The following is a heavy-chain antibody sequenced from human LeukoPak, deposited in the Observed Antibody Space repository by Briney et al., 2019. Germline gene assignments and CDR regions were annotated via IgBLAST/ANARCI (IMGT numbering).Heavy chain of an antibody. J-gene: IGHJ6*03. CDR1: GYTFIRHL. CDR3: ARRAVDNSYYYCMDV. Sequence: ASVKVSCKASGYTFIRHLMHWVRQAPGQGLEWMGIINPSGGSTPYAQKFQGRVTITRNTSISTAYMEVSSLRYEDTAVYYCARRAVDNSYYYCMDVWGKGTTVTVSS. CDR2: INPSGGST. V-gene: IGHV1-46*01. D-gene: IGHD6-19*01.